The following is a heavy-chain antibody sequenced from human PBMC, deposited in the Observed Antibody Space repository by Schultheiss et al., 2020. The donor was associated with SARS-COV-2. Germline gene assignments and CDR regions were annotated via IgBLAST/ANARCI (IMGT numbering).Heavy chain of an antibody. J-gene: IGHJ4*02. V-gene: IGHV3-23*01. CDR2: ISGSGGST. Sequence: GGSLRLSCAASGFTVSSNYMSWVRQAPGKGLEWVSAISGSGGSTYYADSVKGRFTISRDNSKNTLYLQMNSLRAEDTAVYYCAKDGGGGTGHYRYFDSWGQGTLVTVSS. CDR3: AKDGGGGTGHYRYFDS. CDR1: GFTVSSNY. D-gene: IGHD3-22*01.